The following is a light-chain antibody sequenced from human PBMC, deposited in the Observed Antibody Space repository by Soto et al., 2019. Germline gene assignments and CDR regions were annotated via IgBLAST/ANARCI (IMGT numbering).Light chain of an antibody. CDR3: QQYSSYSAGT. V-gene: IGKV1-5*03. Sequence: DIQMTQSPSTLSASVGDRVTITCRASQSIDSWLAWYLQKPGKTPNLLIYEASSLESGVPSRFSGSGSGTEYTLTISSLQPDDFATYYCQQYSSYSAGTFGQGTKVEIK. J-gene: IGKJ1*01. CDR1: QSIDSW. CDR2: EAS.